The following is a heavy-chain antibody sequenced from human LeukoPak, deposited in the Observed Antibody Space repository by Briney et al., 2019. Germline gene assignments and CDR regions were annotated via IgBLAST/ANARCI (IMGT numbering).Heavy chain of an antibody. CDR2: MNPNGGNT. CDR1: GYTFTSYD. D-gene: IGHD3-10*01. Sequence: GASVKVSCKASGYTFTSYDINWVRQATGQGLEWMGWMNPNGGNTGYVQKFQGRVTMTRNTSISTAYMELSSLRSEDTAVYYCASGGSMVRGVNEDYWGQGTLVTVSS. V-gene: IGHV1-8*01. J-gene: IGHJ4*02. CDR3: ASGGSMVRGVNEDY.